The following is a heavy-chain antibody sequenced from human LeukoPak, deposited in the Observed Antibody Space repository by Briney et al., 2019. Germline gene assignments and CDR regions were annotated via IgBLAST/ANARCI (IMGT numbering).Heavy chain of an antibody. CDR1: GYTFRSSW. V-gene: IGHV5-51*01. J-gene: IGHJ3*01. CDR2: IYFGDSDT. Sequence: GESLKISCTCSGYTFRSSWIGWVRQMPGKGLELMGMIYFGDSDTRYSPSFQGQVTISADKSISTAYLQWSSLKASDTAMYYCARVSPPNAFDVWGQGTMVTVSS. CDR3: ARVSPPNAFDV.